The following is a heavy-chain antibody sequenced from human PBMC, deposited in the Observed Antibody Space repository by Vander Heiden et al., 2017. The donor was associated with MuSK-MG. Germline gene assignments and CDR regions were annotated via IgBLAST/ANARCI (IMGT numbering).Heavy chain of an antibody. J-gene: IGHJ6*02. CDR1: GGSFSGYY. CDR2: INESGST. Sequence: QVQLQQWGAGLLKPSETLSLTCAVYGGSFSGYYWSWLRQPPGKGLEWIGEINESGSTNYNPSLKSRGTISVDTSKNQFSLKLSSVTAADTAVYYCARGYGRITIFGVVSNYYGMDVWGQGTTVTVSS. CDR3: ARGYGRITIFGVVSNYYGMDV. V-gene: IGHV4-34*01. D-gene: IGHD3-3*01.